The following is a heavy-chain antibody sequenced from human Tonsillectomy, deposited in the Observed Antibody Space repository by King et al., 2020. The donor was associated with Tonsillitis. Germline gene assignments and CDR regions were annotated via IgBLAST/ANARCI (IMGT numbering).Heavy chain of an antibody. CDR2: ISSSSSFT. D-gene: IGHD6-19*01. Sequence: VQLVESGGGLVKPGGSLRLSCAASGFTFNSYNMNWVRQAPGKGLEWVSSISSSSSFTYYADSVKGRFTISRDNAKNSLYLQMNSLRADDTAVYYCASLVSGMHVVYFDYWGQGTLVAVSS. V-gene: IGHV3-21*01. CDR3: ASLVSGMHVVYFDY. J-gene: IGHJ4*02. CDR1: GFTFNSYN.